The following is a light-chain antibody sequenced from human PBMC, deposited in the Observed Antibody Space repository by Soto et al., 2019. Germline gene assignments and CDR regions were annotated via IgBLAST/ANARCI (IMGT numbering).Light chain of an antibody. CDR1: SSDVGHYNY. V-gene: IGLV2-8*01. CDR3: SSYAGSNNLYV. CDR2: GVT. J-gene: IGLJ1*01. Sequence: QSALTQPPSASGSPGQSVTISCTGTSSDVGHYNYVSWYQQHPGKAPKLMIYGVTKRPSGVPDRFSGSKSGNTASLTVSGLQAEDEAEYYCSSYAGSNNLYVFGTGTKLTVL.